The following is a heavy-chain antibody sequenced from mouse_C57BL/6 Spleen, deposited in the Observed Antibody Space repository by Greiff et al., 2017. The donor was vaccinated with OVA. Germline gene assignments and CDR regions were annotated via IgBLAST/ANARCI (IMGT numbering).Heavy chain of an antibody. CDR1: GFSLTSYG. Sequence: VQLKESGPGLVAPSQSLSITCTVSGFSLTSYGVSWVRQPPGKGLEWLGVIWGDGSTNYHSALISRLSISKDNSKSQVFLKLNSLQTDDTATYYCAKFDLIYYYGSSYDYAMDYWGQGTSVTVSS. CDR2: IWGDGST. J-gene: IGHJ4*01. CDR3: AKFDLIYYYGSSYDYAMDY. D-gene: IGHD1-1*01. V-gene: IGHV2-3*01.